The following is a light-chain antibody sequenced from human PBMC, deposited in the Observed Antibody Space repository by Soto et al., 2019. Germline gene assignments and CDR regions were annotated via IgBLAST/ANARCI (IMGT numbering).Light chain of an antibody. CDR3: CSYAGSSTYYV. Sequence: QSALTQPASVSGSPGQSITISCTGTSSDFGSYDLVSWFQQHPGKAPKLMIYEGSKRPSGVSSRFSGSRSGNTASLTISGLQAEDEADYYCCSYAGSSTYYVFGAGTKVTVL. CDR2: EGS. J-gene: IGLJ1*01. CDR1: SSDFGSYDL. V-gene: IGLV2-23*01.